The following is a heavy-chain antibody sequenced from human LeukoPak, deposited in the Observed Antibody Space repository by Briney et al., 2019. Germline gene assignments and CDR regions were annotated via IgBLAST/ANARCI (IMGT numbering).Heavy chain of an antibody. D-gene: IGHD2-2*01. CDR1: GGTFSSYA. V-gene: IGHV1-69*13. Sequence: SVKVSCKASGGTFSSYAISWVRQAPGQGLEWMGGIIPIFGTANYAQKFQGRVTITADESTSTAYMELSSLRSEDMAVYYCARDRFSTFYYGMDVWGQGTTVTVSS. CDR2: IIPIFGTA. J-gene: IGHJ6*02. CDR3: ARDRFSTFYYGMDV.